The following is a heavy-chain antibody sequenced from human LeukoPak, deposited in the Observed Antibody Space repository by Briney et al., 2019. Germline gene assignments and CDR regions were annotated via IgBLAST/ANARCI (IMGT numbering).Heavy chain of an antibody. Sequence: SETLSLTCTVSGGSISSYYWSWIRQPAGKGLEWIGRIYTSGGTNYNPSLKSRVTMSVDTSKNQFSLKLSSVTAADTAVYYCARMYYDILTGAYYFDYWGQGTLVTVSS. CDR2: IYTSGGT. D-gene: IGHD3-9*01. CDR1: GGSISSYY. V-gene: IGHV4-4*07. J-gene: IGHJ4*02. CDR3: ARMYYDILTGAYYFDY.